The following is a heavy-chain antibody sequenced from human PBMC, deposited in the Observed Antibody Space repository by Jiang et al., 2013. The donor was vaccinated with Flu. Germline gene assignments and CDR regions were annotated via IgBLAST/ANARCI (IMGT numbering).Heavy chain of an antibody. Sequence: NPNSGGTDYAQKFQGRLTMTRDTSISTAYMELSRLRSDDTAVYYCARDFVGGTRITTFAIIRPHYFDYWGQGTLVTVSS. J-gene: IGHJ4*02. D-gene: IGHD3-3*01. CDR3: ARDFVGGTRITTFAIIRPHYFDY. V-gene: IGHV1-2*02. CDR2: NPNSGGT.